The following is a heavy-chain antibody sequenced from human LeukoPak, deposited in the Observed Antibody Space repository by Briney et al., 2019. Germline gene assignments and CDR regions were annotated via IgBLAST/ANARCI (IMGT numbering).Heavy chain of an antibody. CDR1: GYSISNGYY. Sequence: SETLSLTCTVSGYSISNGYYWSWIRPPPGKGLEWIGEINHSGSTNYNPSLKSRVTISVDTSKNQFSLKLSSVTAADTAVYYCARGSFDSSGYYFRGGHDYWGQGTLVTVSS. CDR3: ARGSFDSSGYYFRGGHDY. CDR2: INHSGST. J-gene: IGHJ4*02. D-gene: IGHD3-22*01. V-gene: IGHV4-34*01.